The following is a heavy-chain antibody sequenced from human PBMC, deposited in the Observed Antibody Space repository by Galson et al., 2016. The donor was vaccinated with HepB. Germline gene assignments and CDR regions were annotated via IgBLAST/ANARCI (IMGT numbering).Heavy chain of an antibody. V-gene: IGHV1-46*01. CDR3: ARQLSSRLFDY. Sequence: SVKVSCKASKYMFTSFFIHWVRQAPGQGLEWMGMISPSGRSTTYAQNFRGRVTMTRDTSTTTVYMELNSLKFEDTAMYYCARQLSSRLFDYWGQGTLVTVSS. J-gene: IGHJ4*02. CDR1: KYMFTSFF. D-gene: IGHD5-24*01. CDR2: ISPSGRST.